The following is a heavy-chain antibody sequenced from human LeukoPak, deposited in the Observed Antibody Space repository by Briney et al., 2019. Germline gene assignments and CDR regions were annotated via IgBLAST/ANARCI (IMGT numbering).Heavy chain of an antibody. J-gene: IGHJ4*02. CDR3: ARVSDLVYYYDSSGYPLDY. D-gene: IGHD3-22*01. CDR2: ISYDGSNK. V-gene: IGHV3-30-3*01. CDR1: EFTFSSYA. Sequence: GGSLRLSCAASEFTFSSYAMHWVRQAPGKGLEWVAVISYDGSNKYYADSVKGRFTISRDNSKNTLYLQMNSLRAEDTAVYYCARVSDLVYYYDSSGYPLDYWGQGTLVTVSS.